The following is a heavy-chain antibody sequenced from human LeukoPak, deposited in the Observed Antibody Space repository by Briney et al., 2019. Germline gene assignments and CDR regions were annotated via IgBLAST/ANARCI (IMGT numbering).Heavy chain of an antibody. D-gene: IGHD3-3*01. J-gene: IGHJ6*03. CDR3: ARGMLSSAGYHWYYYMDV. Sequence: PGGSLRLSCVASGFTSGNYWMHWVRQAPGKGPEWVSRIDDDGTDTHYAVSVKGRVTISRDNAKNTLYLQMNSLRGEDTAVYYCARGMLSSAGYHWYYYMDVWGKGAMVTVSS. V-gene: IGHV3-74*01. CDR2: IDDDGTDT. CDR1: GFTSGNYW.